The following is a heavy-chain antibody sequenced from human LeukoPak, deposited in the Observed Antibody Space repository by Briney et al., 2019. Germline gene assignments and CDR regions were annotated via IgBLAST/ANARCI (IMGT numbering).Heavy chain of an antibody. D-gene: IGHD2-15*01. CDR3: ARDFVVAAYNWFDP. CDR2: IYYSGST. J-gene: IGHJ5*02. V-gene: IGHV4-59*01. CDR1: GGSISSYY. Sequence: TSETLSLTCTVSGGSISSYYWSWIRQPPGKGLEWIGYIYYSGSTNYNPSLKSRVTISVDTSKNQFSLKLSSVTAADTAVYYCARDFVVAAYNWFDPWGQGTLVTVSS.